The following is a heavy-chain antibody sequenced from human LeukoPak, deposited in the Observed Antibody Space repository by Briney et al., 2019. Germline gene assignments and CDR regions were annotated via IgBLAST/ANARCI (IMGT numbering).Heavy chain of an antibody. CDR2: MIYGGST. D-gene: IGHD2-21*02. Sequence: SETLSLTCAVYGGSFSGYFWSWIRQSPGKGLEWIGEMIYGGSTNYNPSLKSRVTMSIDTSKNQFSLKLSSVTAADTDVYYCARGGVGDRLSHWGQGTLVTVSS. V-gene: IGHV4-34*01. J-gene: IGHJ4*02. CDR1: GGSFSGYF. CDR3: ARGGVGDRLSH.